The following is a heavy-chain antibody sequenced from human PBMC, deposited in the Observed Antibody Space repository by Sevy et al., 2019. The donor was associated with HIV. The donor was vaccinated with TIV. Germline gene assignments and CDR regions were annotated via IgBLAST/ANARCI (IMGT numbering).Heavy chain of an antibody. J-gene: IGHJ4*02. V-gene: IGHV1-46*02. D-gene: IGHD6-19*01. CDR1: GYTFNNYY. Sequence: ASMKVSCKASGYTFNNYYIHWVRQAPGHGLEWMGVINPSGGSTNYAQRFQGRVTMTRDTSTSTLYMELNSLRSEDTAVYYCARDRYASGDFDYWGQGTLVTVSS. CDR2: INPSGGST. CDR3: ARDRYASGDFDY.